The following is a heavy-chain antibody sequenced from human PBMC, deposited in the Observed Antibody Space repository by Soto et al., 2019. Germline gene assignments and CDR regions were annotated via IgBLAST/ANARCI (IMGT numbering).Heavy chain of an antibody. Sequence: QVQLQESGPGLVKPSETLSLTCTVSGGSISSYYWSWIRQPPGKGLEWIGYIYYSGSTNYNPSLKSRVTIAVDTSKNQFSLKLRSVTPADTAVYYCARALILTGYYIHDAFDIWGQGTMVTVSS. V-gene: IGHV4-59*01. CDR3: ARALILTGYYIHDAFDI. CDR2: IYYSGST. J-gene: IGHJ3*02. CDR1: GGSISSYY. D-gene: IGHD3-9*01.